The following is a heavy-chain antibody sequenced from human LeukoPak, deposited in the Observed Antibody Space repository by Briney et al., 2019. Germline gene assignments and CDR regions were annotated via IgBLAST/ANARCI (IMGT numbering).Heavy chain of an antibody. D-gene: IGHD3-22*01. J-gene: IGHJ4*02. Sequence: GGPLRLSCAASGFTFSSYAMRWVRQAPGKGLEWVSTVSGGGGTTYYADSVKGRFTISRDNSKNTLSLQMNRLRAEDTDVYYCAKNSYDNRGYVDFWGQGTLVTVSS. CDR1: GFTFSSYA. V-gene: IGHV3-23*01. CDR3: AKNSYDNRGYVDF. CDR2: VSGGGGTT.